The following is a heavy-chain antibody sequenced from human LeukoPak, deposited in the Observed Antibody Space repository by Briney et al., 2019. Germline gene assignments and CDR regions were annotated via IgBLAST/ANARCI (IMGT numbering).Heavy chain of an antibody. Sequence: ASVKVSCKASGYTFTGYYIHWVRQAPGQGLEWMGWINPNSGGTNYAQKFQGRVTMTRDTSISTAYMELTRLRSDDTAVYYCARDSPHGSGSYWFAFDIWGQGTMVTVSS. CDR1: GYTFTGYY. V-gene: IGHV1-2*02. J-gene: IGHJ3*02. D-gene: IGHD3-10*01. CDR2: INPNSGGT. CDR3: ARDSPHGSGSYWFAFDI.